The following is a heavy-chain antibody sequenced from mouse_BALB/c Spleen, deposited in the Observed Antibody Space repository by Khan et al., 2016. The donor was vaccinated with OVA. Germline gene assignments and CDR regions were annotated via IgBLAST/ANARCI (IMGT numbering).Heavy chain of an antibody. CDR2: VSTGGHYT. V-gene: IGHV5-6*01. CDR3: ARLAYFYDSEGFAY. CDR1: GFTFSTYG. Sequence: EVQLQESGGDVVKPGGSLKLSCAASGFTFSTYGMSWVRRTPDKRLEWVATVSTGGHYTYYPDTVKGRFTISRDNAKDTLYLQMSSLKSEDTAMFYCARLAYFYDSEGFAYWGQGTLVTVSA. J-gene: IGHJ3*01. D-gene: IGHD1-1*01.